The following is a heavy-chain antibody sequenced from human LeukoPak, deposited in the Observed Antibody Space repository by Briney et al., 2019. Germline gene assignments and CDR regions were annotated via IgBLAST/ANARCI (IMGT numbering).Heavy chain of an antibody. V-gene: IGHV3-23*01. D-gene: IGHD6-6*01. J-gene: IGHJ4*02. CDR3: AKSEYSSRGTDDY. CDR2: ISGSGSST. CDR1: GFTFSSYA. Sequence: GGSLRLSCAASGFTFSSYAMSWVRQAPGKGLEWVSAISGSGSSTYYADSVKGRFTISRDNSKNTLYLQMNSLRAEDTAVYYCAKSEYSSRGTDDYWGQGTLVTVSS.